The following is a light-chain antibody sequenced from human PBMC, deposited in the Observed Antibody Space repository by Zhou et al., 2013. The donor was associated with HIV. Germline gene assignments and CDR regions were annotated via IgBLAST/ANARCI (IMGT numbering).Light chain of an antibody. V-gene: IGLV3-21*02. CDR3: QVWDTSSDHVV. CDR2: DDS. J-gene: IGLJ2*01. Sequence: SYELTQPPSVSVAPGQTARITCGGNNIGSKSVHWYQQKPGQAPVLVVSDDSARPSGIPERFSGSNSGNTATLTISRVEAGDEADYDCQVWDTSSDHVVFGGGTKLTVL. CDR1: NIGSKS.